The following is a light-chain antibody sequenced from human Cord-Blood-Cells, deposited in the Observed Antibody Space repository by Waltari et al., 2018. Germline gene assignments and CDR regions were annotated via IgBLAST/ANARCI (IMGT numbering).Light chain of an antibody. Sequence: QSALTQPRSVSGSPGQSVTISCTGTSSDVGGYNYVSWYQQHPGKAPKLMIYDVSKRPSGVPDRFPGSKSGNTASLTISGLQAEDEADYYCCSYAGSYRWVFGGGTKLTVL. CDR2: DVS. CDR1: SSDVGGYNY. CDR3: CSYAGSYRWV. J-gene: IGLJ3*02. V-gene: IGLV2-11*01.